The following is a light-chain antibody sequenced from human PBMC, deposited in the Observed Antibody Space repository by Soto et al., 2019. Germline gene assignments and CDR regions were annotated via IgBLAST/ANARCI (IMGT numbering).Light chain of an antibody. V-gene: IGKV3-11*01. CDR2: DAS. CDR3: QQYASLYCT. J-gene: IGKJ1*01. CDR1: QSVSSY. Sequence: EIVLTQSPATLSLSPGERATLSCRASQSVSSYLAWYQQKPGQAPRLLIYDASNRATGIPARFSGSGSGTDFTINTSRIEHEDFAVHYCQQYASLYCTFGQGTKV.